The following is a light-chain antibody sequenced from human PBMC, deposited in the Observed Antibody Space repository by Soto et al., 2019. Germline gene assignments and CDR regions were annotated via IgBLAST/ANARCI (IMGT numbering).Light chain of an antibody. J-gene: IGLJ3*02. V-gene: IGLV2-14*01. CDR3: SSYTSSSTLV. Sequence: ALTQPASVSGSPGQSLTISCTGTSSDVGGYKYVSWYQQHPGKAPKLMIYEVTNRPSGVSNRFSGSKSGNTASLTISGLHTEDEADYYCSSYTSSSTLVFGGGTKLTVL. CDR2: EVT. CDR1: SSDVGGYKY.